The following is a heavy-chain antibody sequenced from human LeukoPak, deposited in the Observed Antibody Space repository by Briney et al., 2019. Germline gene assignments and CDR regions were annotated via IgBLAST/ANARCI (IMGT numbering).Heavy chain of an antibody. Sequence: TLSLTCAVSGGSISSGGYSWSWIRQPPGTGLEWIGYIYYSGGTYYNPSLKSRVTISVDTSKNQFSLKLSSVTAADTAVYYCARGRYGDYADYWGQGTLVTVSS. V-gene: IGHV4-30-4*07. CDR3: ARGRYGDYADY. CDR2: IYYSGGT. CDR1: GGSISSGGYS. D-gene: IGHD4-17*01. J-gene: IGHJ4*02.